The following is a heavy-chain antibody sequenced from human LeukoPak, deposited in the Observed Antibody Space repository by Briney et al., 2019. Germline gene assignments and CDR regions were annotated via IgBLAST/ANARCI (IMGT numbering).Heavy chain of an antibody. J-gene: IGHJ4*02. D-gene: IGHD2-2*01. CDR2: INSDGSST. CDR3: ARARCSRTSCNTESDY. CDR1: GFTLSPYW. Sequence: PGGSLRLSCSASGFTLSPYWMHWVRQSPGKGLVWVSRINSDGSSTTYADSVKGRFTISRDNTKNTLYLQMNILRAEDTAVYYCARARCSRTSCNTESDYWGQGTLVTDSS. V-gene: IGHV3-74*01.